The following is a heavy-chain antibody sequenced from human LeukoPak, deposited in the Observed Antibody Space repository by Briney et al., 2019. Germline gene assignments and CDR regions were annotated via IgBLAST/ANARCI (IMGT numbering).Heavy chain of an antibody. CDR2: ISGSGDST. CDR1: GFSFSSFG. CDR3: AKEDSPGGINWFDP. Sequence: RGSLTPSCAASGFSFSSFGMSWVRQAPGKGLEWVAAISGSGDSTKHADSVKGRFTISRDNSKNMLYVQMNSLRAEDTAVYYCAKEDSPGGINWFDPWGQGTLVTVSS. V-gene: IGHV3-23*01. D-gene: IGHD3-16*01. J-gene: IGHJ5*02.